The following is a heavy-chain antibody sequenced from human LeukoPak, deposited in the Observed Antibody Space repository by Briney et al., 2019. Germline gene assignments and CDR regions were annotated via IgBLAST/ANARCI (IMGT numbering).Heavy chain of an antibody. CDR2: ISSSSSTI. Sequence: PGGSLRLSCAASGFTFSSYSMNWVRQAPGKGLEWVSYISSSSSTIYYADSVKGRFTISRDNAKNSLYLQMNSLRAEDTAVYYCARGTYYYDSSGYDFDYWDQGTLVTVSS. CDR3: ARGTYYYDSSGYDFDY. CDR1: GFTFSSYS. V-gene: IGHV3-48*01. D-gene: IGHD3-22*01. J-gene: IGHJ4*02.